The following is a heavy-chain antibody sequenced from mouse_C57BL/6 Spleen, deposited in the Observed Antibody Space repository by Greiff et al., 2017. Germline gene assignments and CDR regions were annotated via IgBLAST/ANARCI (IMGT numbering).Heavy chain of an antibody. V-gene: IGHV3-6*01. CDR2: ISYGGSN. D-gene: IGHD2-9*01. CDR1: GYSITSGYY. J-gene: IGHJ3*01. CDR3: ARAEAYYGYDGWFAY. Sequence: EVQLQQSGPGLVKPSQSLSLTCSVTGYSITSGYYWNWIRQFPGNKLEWMGYISYGGSNNYNPSLKNRISITRDTSTNQFFLKLNSVTTEDTATYYCARAEAYYGYDGWFAYWGQGTLVTVSA.